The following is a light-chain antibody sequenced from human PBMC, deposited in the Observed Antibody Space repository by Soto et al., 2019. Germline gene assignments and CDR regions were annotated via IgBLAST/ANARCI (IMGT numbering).Light chain of an antibody. CDR3: AAWDDSLNGRWV. J-gene: IGLJ3*02. V-gene: IGLV1-44*01. CDR2: SNN. CDR1: SSNIGSNT. Sequence: QAVVTQPPSASGTPGQRVTISCSGSSSNIGSNTVNWYQQLPGTAPKLLIYSNNQRPSGVPDRFSVSKSGTSASLAISGLQSEDEADYYCAAWDDSLNGRWVFGGGTQLTVL.